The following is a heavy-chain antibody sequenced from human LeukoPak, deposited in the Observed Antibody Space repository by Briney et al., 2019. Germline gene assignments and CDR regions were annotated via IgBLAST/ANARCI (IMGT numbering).Heavy chain of an antibody. D-gene: IGHD3-3*02. CDR3: ARDRHFYDTSFGY. V-gene: IGHV4-34*01. J-gene: IGHJ4*02. CDR1: GGSFSGYY. CDR2: INHSGST. Sequence: SETLSLTCAVYGGSFSGYYWSWIRQPPGKGLEWIGEINHSGSTNYNPSLKSRVAISLDMSKNQFSLKLSSVTAADTAVYYCARDRHFYDTSFGYWGQGTLVTVSS.